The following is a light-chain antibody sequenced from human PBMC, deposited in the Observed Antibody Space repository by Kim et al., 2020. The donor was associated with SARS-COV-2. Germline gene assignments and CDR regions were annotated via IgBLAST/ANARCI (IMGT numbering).Light chain of an antibody. Sequence: SVAPGSTASITCSREKLADKYACWYQQKPGQPPVMVIYQDTQRPSGIPEPFSGSNSGNTATLTISGTQAMDEADYYCQAWDRSTKVFGTGTKVTVL. CDR2: QDT. CDR1: KLADKY. J-gene: IGLJ1*01. CDR3: QAWDRSTKV. V-gene: IGLV3-1*01.